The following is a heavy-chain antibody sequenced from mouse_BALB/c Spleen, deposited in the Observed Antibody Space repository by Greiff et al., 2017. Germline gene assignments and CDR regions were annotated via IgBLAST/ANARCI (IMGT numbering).Heavy chain of an antibody. CDR3: ARGLPFAY. CDR1: GFAFSSYD. J-gene: IGHJ3*01. Sequence: EVKLVESGGGLVKPGGSLKLSCAASGFAFSSYDMSWVRQTPEKRLEWVAYISSGGGSTYYPDTVKGRFTISRDNAKNTLYLQMSSLKSEDTAMYYCARGLPFAYWGQGTLVTVSA. CDR2: ISSGGGST. V-gene: IGHV5-12-1*01.